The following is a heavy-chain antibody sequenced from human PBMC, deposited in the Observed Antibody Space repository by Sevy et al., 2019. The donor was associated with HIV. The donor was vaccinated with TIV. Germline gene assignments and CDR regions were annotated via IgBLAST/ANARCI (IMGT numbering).Heavy chain of an antibody. Sequence: SETLSLTCAVYGGSFSGYYWSWIRQPPGKGLEWIEEINHSGSTNYNPSLKSRVTISVDTSKNQFSLKLSSVTAADTAVYYCARESRGRGYSYGWNYWGQGTLVTVSS. CDR2: INHSGST. CDR1: GGSFSGYY. V-gene: IGHV4-34*01. D-gene: IGHD5-18*01. J-gene: IGHJ4*02. CDR3: ARESRGRGYSYGWNY.